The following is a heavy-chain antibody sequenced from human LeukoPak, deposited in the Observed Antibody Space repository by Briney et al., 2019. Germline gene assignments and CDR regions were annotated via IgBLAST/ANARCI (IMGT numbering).Heavy chain of an antibody. CDR3: ARHAHFWSGYPRY. J-gene: IGHJ4*02. CDR1: GGSISSSSYY. D-gene: IGHD3-3*02. Sequence: PSETLSLTCTVSGGSISSSSYYWGWIRQPPGKGLEWLGSIYYCGSTYYNPSLKSRVTISVDTSKNQFSLKLSSVTAADTAVYYCARHAHFWSGYPRYRGQGTLVTVSS. CDR2: IYYCGST. V-gene: IGHV4-39*01.